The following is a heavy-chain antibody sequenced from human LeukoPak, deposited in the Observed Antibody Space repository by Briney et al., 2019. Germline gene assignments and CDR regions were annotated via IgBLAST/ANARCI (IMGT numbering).Heavy chain of an antibody. CDR3: ARWRGHGWRVNLY. Sequence: PGGSQRLSCTASGFTFSDHYMSWIRQAPGKGLEWVSYISNSDSLTYHAESVKGRFTISRDNANTSLYLQMNSLRAEDTAVYYCARWRGHGWRVNLYGAQGTLVTVSS. CDR2: ISNSDSLT. D-gene: IGHD6-19*01. CDR1: GFTFSDHY. V-gene: IGHV3-11*04. J-gene: IGHJ4*02.